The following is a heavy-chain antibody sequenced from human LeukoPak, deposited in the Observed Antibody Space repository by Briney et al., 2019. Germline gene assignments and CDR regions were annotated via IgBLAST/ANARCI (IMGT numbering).Heavy chain of an antibody. Sequence: ASVKVSCKAAGYTFGNYGIKWVRQAPGQGLEWVGWISGFNGNTNYAQNFHDRVTMTTDTSTTTAYMELRNLRSDDTAVYYCARVDSSGYYPLGYWGQGTLVTVSS. D-gene: IGHD3-22*01. CDR2: ISGFNGNT. V-gene: IGHV1-18*01. CDR3: ARVDSSGYYPLGY. J-gene: IGHJ4*02. CDR1: GYTFGNYG.